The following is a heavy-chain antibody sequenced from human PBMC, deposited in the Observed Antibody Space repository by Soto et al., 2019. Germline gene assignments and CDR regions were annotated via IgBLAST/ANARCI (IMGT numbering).Heavy chain of an antibody. J-gene: IGHJ3*02. D-gene: IGHD2-15*01. CDR1: GGSISSYY. CDR2: IYYSGST. V-gene: IGHV4-59*01. Sequence: SETLSLTCTVSGGSISSYYWNWIRQPPGKGLEWIGYIYYSGSTNYNPSLKSRVTISVDTSKNQFSLKLNSVTAADTAVYYSARDGGYGGNAAGAVDIWGQGTMVTLS. CDR3: ARDGGYGGNAAGAVDI.